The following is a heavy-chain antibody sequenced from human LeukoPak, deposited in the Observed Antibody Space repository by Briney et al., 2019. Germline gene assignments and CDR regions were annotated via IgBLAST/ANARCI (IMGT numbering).Heavy chain of an antibody. Sequence: GGSLRLSCAASGFTFSSYSMNWVRQAPGKGLEWVSSISSSSSYIYYADSVKGRFTISRDNAKNSLYLQMNSLRAEDTAVYYCARAPAPEGVMRRHFYYYYGMDVWGQGTTVTVSS. V-gene: IGHV3-21*04. D-gene: IGHD3-16*01. J-gene: IGHJ6*02. CDR1: GFTFSSYS. CDR3: ARAPAPEGVMRRHFYYYYGMDV. CDR2: ISSSSSYI.